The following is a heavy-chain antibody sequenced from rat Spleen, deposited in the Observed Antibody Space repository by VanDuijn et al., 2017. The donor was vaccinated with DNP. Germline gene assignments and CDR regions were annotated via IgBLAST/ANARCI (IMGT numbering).Heavy chain of an antibody. CDR1: GFTFSYYY. CDR2: ITDGGGST. J-gene: IGHJ3*01. CDR3: AKDIGGPFAY. V-gene: IGHV5-27*01. Sequence: EVQLVESGGGLVQPGRSLKLSCVGSGFTFSYYYMAWVRQAPTTGLEWVAYITDGGGSTYYRDSVKGRFTISRDNAKSTLYLQMDSLRSEDTATYYCAKDIGGPFAYWGQGTLVTVSS.